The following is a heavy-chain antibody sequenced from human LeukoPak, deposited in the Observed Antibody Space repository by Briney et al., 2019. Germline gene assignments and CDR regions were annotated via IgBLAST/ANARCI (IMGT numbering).Heavy chain of an antibody. J-gene: IGHJ4*02. V-gene: IGHV4-59*01. CDR1: GAFNTHYY. D-gene: IGHD3-22*01. Sequence: SETLSLTRSVSGAFNTHYYWSWMRQPPGRGLEWIGYIYHSGSTNYNPSLKSRVTISVDTSKNHFSLKLSSVTAADTAIYYCARGQWLPVFDFWGQGTLVTVSS. CDR2: IYHSGST. CDR3: ARGQWLPVFDF.